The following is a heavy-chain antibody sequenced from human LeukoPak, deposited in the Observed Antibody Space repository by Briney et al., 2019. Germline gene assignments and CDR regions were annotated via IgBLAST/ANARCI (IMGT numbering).Heavy chain of an antibody. CDR1: GYTFTSYA. CDR2: INAGNGNT. CDR3: ARGVPPLGSSSWFFDY. J-gene: IGHJ4*02. D-gene: IGHD6-13*01. Sequence: ASVKVSCKASGYTFTSYAMHWVRQAPGQRLEWMGWINAGNGNTKYSQEFQGRVTITRDTSASTAYMELSSLRSEDMAVYYCARGVPPLGSSSWFFDYWGQGTLVTVSS. V-gene: IGHV1-3*03.